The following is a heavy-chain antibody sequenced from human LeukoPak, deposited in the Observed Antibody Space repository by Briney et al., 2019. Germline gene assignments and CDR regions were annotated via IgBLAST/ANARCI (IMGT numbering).Heavy chain of an antibody. CDR1: GGSISSYY. J-gene: IGHJ3*02. Sequence: SETLSLTCTVSGGSISSYYWSWIRQPPGKGLEWIGYIYYSGSTNYNPSLKSRVTISVDTSKNQFSLKLSSVTAADTAVYYCATETGNDAFDIWGQGTMVTVSS. D-gene: IGHD7-27*01. V-gene: IGHV4-59*01. CDR2: IYYSGST. CDR3: ATETGNDAFDI.